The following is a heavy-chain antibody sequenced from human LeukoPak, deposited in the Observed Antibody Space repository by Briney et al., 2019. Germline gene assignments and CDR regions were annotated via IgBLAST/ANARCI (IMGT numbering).Heavy chain of an antibody. D-gene: IGHD3-10*01. CDR3: ARVGVLTMVRGVIS. CDR1: GYTFTSYD. Sequence: ASVKVSCKASGYTFTSYDINWVRQATGQGLEWMGWMNPNSGNTGYAQKFQGRVTMTRNTSISTAYMELSSLRSEDTAVYYCARVGVLTMVRGVISWGQGTLVTVSS. CDR2: MNPNSGNT. J-gene: IGHJ5*02. V-gene: IGHV1-8*01.